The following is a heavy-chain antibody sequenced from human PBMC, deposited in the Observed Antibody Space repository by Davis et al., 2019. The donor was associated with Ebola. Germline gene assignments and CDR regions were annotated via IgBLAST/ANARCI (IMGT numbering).Heavy chain of an antibody. Sequence: MPSETLSLTCTVSGGSINSYYWRCIRQPPGKGLVWIGDIYYSGSTDFNPSLKSRVTTSVDTSKKQFSLNMSSVTAADTAGYYCASRPSGSYGQFDSWGQGVLVTVSS. CDR2: IYYSGST. V-gene: IGHV4-59*01. CDR3: ASRPSGSYGQFDS. J-gene: IGHJ4*02. D-gene: IGHD1-26*01. CDR1: GGSINSYY.